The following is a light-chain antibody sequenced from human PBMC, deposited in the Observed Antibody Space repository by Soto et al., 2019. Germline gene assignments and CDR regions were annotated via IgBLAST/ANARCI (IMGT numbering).Light chain of an antibody. V-gene: IGKV3-11*01. CDR2: DAS. CDR3: QQYNKWPLT. Sequence: EIVLTQSPDTLSLSPGERATLSCRAVQGVSSYLAWYQQKPGQAPRLLIYDASNRATGIPARFSGGGSGTDFTLTISSLEPEDFAVYYCQQYNKWPLTFGPGTKVDIK. J-gene: IGKJ3*01. CDR1: QGVSSY.